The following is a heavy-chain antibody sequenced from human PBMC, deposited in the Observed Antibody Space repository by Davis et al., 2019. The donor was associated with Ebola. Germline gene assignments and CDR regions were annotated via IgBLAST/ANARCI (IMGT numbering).Heavy chain of an antibody. CDR2: IDWDSGSL. D-gene: IGHD1-14*01. Sequence: SLKISCATSGFTFATYVLPWVCQLPGKARGWVSGIDWDSGSLDYADSVKGRFTISRDNAKNSLYLQVNSLRAEDTALYYCTRDFTTAGSGYFNGMDVWGQGTTVTVSS. CDR1: GFTFATYV. V-gene: IGHV3-9*01. J-gene: IGHJ6*02. CDR3: TRDFTTAGSGYFNGMDV.